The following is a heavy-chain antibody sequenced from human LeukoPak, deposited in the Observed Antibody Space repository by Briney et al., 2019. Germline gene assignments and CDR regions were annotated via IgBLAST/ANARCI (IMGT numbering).Heavy chain of an antibody. CDR1: GFTVSSNY. D-gene: IGHD3-16*01. CDR2: IHSGGDT. CDR3: ARDLGSLGYFDY. V-gene: IGHV3-53*01. J-gene: IGHJ4*02. Sequence: GGSLRLSCAASGFTVSSNYMNGVRQAPGKGLEWVSLIHSGGDTYYADSVKGRFIISRDNSKNTLYLQMNSLRAEDTAVYYCARDLGSLGYFDYWGQGTLVTVSS.